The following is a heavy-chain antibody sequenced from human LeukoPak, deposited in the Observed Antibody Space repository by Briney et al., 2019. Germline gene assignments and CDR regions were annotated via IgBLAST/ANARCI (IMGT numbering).Heavy chain of an antibody. CDR3: ATIGDRRTGELYRIDY. CDR1: GFTFSRFE. CDR2: ISRSTTTI. D-gene: IGHD7-27*01. J-gene: IGHJ4*02. V-gene: IGHV3-48*03. Sequence: GRSLRLSCAASGFTFSRFEMNWVRQAPGKGLVWVSYISRSTTTIYYADSVKGRFTISRDNAKNTLYLQMNSLRAEDAAIYYCATIGDRRTGELYRIDYWGQGTLVTVSS.